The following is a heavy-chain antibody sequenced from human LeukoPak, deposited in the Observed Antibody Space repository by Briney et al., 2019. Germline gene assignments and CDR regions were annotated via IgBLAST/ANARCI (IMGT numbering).Heavy chain of an antibody. J-gene: IGHJ4*02. CDR3: AKGRDGYSFDY. D-gene: IGHD5-24*01. Sequence: GGSLRLSCAASGFTFSIYGMHWVRQAPGKGLEWVAVISYDGSNIYYADSVKGRFTISRDNSKNTLYLQMNSLRAEDTAVYYCAKGRDGYSFDYWGQGTLVTVSS. CDR1: GFTFSIYG. V-gene: IGHV3-30*18. CDR2: ISYDGSNI.